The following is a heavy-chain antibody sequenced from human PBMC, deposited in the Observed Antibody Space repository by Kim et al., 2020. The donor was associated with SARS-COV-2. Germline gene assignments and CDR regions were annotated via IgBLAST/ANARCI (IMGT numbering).Heavy chain of an antibody. D-gene: IGHD3-10*01. J-gene: IGHJ4*02. V-gene: IGHV3-9*01. CDR3: AKDKRLGRFGELDY. Sequence: ADSVKGRFTISRDNAKNSLYLQMNSLRAEDTALYYCAKDKRLGRFGELDYWGQGTLVTVSS.